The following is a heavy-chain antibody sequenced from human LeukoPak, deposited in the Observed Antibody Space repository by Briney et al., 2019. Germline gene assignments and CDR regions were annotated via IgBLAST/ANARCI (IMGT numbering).Heavy chain of an antibody. J-gene: IGHJ4*02. D-gene: IGHD1-26*01. CDR1: GFTLSSYA. V-gene: IGHV3-23*01. CDR2: VSGSGGST. Sequence: PGLSLRLSCAASGFTLSSYAMTWVSQAPGKGLEWVSGVSGSGGSTYYADSVKGRFTISRDNSKNTLSLQMSSLRAEDTAVYYCARSATVGIKAPFDCWGQGALVTVSS. CDR3: ARSATVGIKAPFDC.